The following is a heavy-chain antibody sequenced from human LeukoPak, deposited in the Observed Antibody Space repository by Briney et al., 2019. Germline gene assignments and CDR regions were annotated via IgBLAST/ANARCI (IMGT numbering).Heavy chain of an antibody. J-gene: IGHJ5*02. V-gene: IGHV4-59*08. D-gene: IGHD3-3*01. CDR2: IHYSGST. CDR1: GGSISNYY. Sequence: PSETLSLTCTVSGGSISNYYWSWIRQPPGKGLEWIGYIHYSGSTNYNPSLKSRVAILVDTSKNQFSLILTSVTAADSAVYYCARVTPGAFWSGYFANNWFDPWGQGTLVTVSS. CDR3: ARVTPGAFWSGYFANNWFDP.